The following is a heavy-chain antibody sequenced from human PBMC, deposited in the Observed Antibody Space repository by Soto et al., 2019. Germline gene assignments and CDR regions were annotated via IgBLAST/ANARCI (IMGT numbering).Heavy chain of an antibody. Sequence: QVQLVQSGAEVKKPGASVKVSCKVSGYTFTSYYMHWVRQAPGQGLEWMGIINPSGGSTSYAQKFQGRVTMTRDTSTSTVYMELSSLRSEDTAVYYCARERGYCSSTSCSSYGMDVWGQGTTVTVSS. CDR2: INPSGGST. CDR1: GYTFTSYY. V-gene: IGHV1-46*01. D-gene: IGHD2-2*03. CDR3: ARERGYCSSTSCSSYGMDV. J-gene: IGHJ6*02.